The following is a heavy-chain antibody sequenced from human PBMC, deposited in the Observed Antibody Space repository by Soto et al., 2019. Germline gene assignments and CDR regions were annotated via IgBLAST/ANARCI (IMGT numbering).Heavy chain of an antibody. CDR3: ARDTSSIAGAVWFDP. CDR2: IIPIFGTA. V-gene: IGHV1-69*13. CDR1: GGTFSSYA. Sequence: GASVKVSCKASGGTFSSYAISWVRQAPGQGLEWMGGIIPIFGTASYAQKFQGRVTITADESTSTAYMELSSLRSEDTAVYYCARDTSSIAGAVWFDPWGEGTLVTVSS. D-gene: IGHD6-13*01. J-gene: IGHJ5*02.